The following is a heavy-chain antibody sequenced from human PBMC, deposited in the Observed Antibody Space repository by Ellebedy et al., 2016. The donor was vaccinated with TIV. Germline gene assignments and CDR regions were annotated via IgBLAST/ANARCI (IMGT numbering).Heavy chain of an antibody. CDR1: GFTFSTYA. CDR2: IHRNSENT. CDR3: STEFDSTGYKGY. J-gene: IGHJ4*02. Sequence: GESLKISCAASGFTFSTYAMGWVRQAPGKGLEWVSAIHRNSENTYYADSVKGRFTISRDDSKNTLYLQMNRLRTEDTAIYYCSTEFDSTGYKGYWGQGTLVTVSS. V-gene: IGHV3-23*05. D-gene: IGHD3-22*01.